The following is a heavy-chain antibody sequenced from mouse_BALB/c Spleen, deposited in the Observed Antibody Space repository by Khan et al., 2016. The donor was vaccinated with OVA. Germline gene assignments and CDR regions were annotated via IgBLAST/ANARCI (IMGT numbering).Heavy chain of an antibody. Sequence: VQLQQSGAELVKPGASVKLSCSASGFNIKDTYIHWMKQRPEQGLEWIGRIDPPNDDSKYGPKFQAKATLTADTSSNTAYLQLSSLTSEDTAVYYCATRCGNPFAFWGQGNLFSVSA. CDR2: IDPPNDDS. V-gene: IGHV14-3*02. CDR3: ATRCGNPFAF. J-gene: IGHJ3*01. CDR1: GFNIKDTY. D-gene: IGHD2-1*01.